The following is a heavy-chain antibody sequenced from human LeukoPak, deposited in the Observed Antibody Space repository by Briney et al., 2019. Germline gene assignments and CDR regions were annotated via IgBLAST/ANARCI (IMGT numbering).Heavy chain of an antibody. CDR2: IYYSGST. D-gene: IGHD7-27*01. CDR3: ARLWGRAPIGAFDI. V-gene: IGHV4-59*08. CDR1: GGSISSYY. J-gene: IGHJ3*02. Sequence: SETLSLTCTVSGGSISSYYWSWIRQPPGKGLEWIGYIYYSGSTNYNPSLKSRVTISVDTSKNQFSLKLSSVTAADTAVYYCARLWGRAPIGAFDIWGQGTVVTVSS.